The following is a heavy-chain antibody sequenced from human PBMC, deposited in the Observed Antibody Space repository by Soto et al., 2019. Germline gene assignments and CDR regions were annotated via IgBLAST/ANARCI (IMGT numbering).Heavy chain of an antibody. CDR1: GGSISSGGYY. CDR3: ARDHNTDSSGYRSDAFDI. CDR2: IYYSGST. D-gene: IGHD3-22*01. V-gene: IGHV4-31*02. Sequence: PSETLSLTCTVSGGSISSGGYYWSWIRQHPGKGLEWIGYIYYSGSTYYSPSLKSRVTISVDTSKNQFSLKLSSVTAADTAVYYCARDHNTDSSGYRSDAFDIWGQGTMVTVSS. J-gene: IGHJ3*02.